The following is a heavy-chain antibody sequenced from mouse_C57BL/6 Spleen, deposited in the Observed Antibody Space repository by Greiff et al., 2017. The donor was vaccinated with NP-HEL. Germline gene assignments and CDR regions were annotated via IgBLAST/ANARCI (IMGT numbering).Heavy chain of an antibody. CDR3: AYYYGSSSGYFDV. CDR1: GYTFTSYT. Sequence: VQVVESGAELARPGASVKMSCKASGYTFTSYTMHWVKQRPGQGLEWIGYINPSSGYTKYNQKFKDKATLTADKSSSTAYMQLSSLTSEDSAVYYCAYYYGSSSGYFDVWGTGTTVTVSS. V-gene: IGHV1-4*01. CDR2: INPSSGYT. J-gene: IGHJ1*03. D-gene: IGHD1-1*01.